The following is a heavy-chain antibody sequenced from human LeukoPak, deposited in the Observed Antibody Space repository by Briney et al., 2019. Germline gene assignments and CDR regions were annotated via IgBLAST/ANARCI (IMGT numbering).Heavy chain of an antibody. J-gene: IGHJ5*02. CDR1: GGSFSGYY. Sequence: SETLSLTRAVYGGSFSGYYWSWIRQPPGKGLEWIGEINYSGSTNYNPSLKSRVTISVDTSKNQFSLKLSSVTAADTAVYYCARTYSSNWYEGNWFDPWGQGTLVTVSS. CDR3: ARTYSSNWYEGNWFDP. CDR2: INYSGST. D-gene: IGHD6-13*01. V-gene: IGHV4-34*01.